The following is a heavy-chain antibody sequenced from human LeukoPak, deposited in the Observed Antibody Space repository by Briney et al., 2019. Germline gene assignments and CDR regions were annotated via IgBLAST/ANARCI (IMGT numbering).Heavy chain of an antibody. CDR3: ARDLFASRLRYYYYYYMDV. Sequence: SETLSLTCTVSGGSISSYYWSWIRQPAGQGLEWIGRIYTSGSTNYNPSLKSRVTMSVDTSKNQFSLKLSSVTAADTAVYYCARDLFASRLRYYYYYYMDVWGKGTTVTVSS. CDR2: IYTSGST. CDR1: GGSISSYY. J-gene: IGHJ6*03. D-gene: IGHD6-25*01. V-gene: IGHV4-4*07.